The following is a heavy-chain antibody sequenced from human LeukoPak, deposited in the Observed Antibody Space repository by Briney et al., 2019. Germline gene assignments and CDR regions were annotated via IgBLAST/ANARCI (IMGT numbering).Heavy chain of an antibody. Sequence: PSETLSLTCTVSGGSISSYYWSWIRQPPGKGLEWIGYIYYSGSTNYNPSLKSRVTISVDTSKNQFSLKLSSVTAADTAVYYCARAPHYYGSGAFDYWGQGTLVTVSS. CDR1: GGSISSYY. J-gene: IGHJ4*02. D-gene: IGHD3-10*01. CDR3: ARAPHYYGSGAFDY. V-gene: IGHV4-59*12. CDR2: IYYSGST.